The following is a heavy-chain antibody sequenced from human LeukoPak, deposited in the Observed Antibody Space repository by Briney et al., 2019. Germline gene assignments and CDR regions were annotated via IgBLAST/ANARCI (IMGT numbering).Heavy chain of an antibody. CDR3: AKEHSSGWSRNAFDI. V-gene: IGHV3-30*18. D-gene: IGHD6-19*01. J-gene: IGHJ3*02. CDR1: GFTFRNYG. CDR2: VSDDGNTQ. Sequence: GGSLRLSCAASGFTFRNYGIHWVRQAPGKGLQWVAGVSDDGNTQYHEDSVKGRFTISRDNSKNAVFLQMTGLRAEDTAVYYCAKEHSSGWSRNAFDIWGQGTMVTVSS.